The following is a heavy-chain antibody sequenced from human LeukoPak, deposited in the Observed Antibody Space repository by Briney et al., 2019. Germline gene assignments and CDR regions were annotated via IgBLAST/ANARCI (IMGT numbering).Heavy chain of an antibody. CDR3: ARLGDYYDSSGPTPFDY. CDR1: GGSISSYY. D-gene: IGHD3-22*01. J-gene: IGHJ4*02. V-gene: IGHV4-59*08. CDR2: IYYSGST. Sequence: SETLSLTCTVSGGSISSYYWSWIRQPPGKGLEWIGYIYYSGSTNYNPSLKSRVTISVDTSKNQFSLKLSSVTAADTAVYYCARLGDYYDSSGPTPFDYWGQGTLVTVS.